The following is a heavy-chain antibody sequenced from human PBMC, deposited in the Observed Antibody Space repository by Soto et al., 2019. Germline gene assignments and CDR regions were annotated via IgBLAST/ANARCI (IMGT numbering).Heavy chain of an antibody. D-gene: IGHD6-13*01. CDR1: GYTFTSYY. CDR2: INPSGGST. Sequence: QVQLVQSGAEVKKPGASVKVSCKASGYTFTSYYMHWVRQAPGQGLEWMGIINPSGGSTSYAQKIQGRVTMTRDTSTSTVYMELSSLRSKDTAVYYCAREPAPSIAAAGTSDDWGQGTLGTVSS. V-gene: IGHV1-46*03. J-gene: IGHJ4*02. CDR3: AREPAPSIAAAGTSDD.